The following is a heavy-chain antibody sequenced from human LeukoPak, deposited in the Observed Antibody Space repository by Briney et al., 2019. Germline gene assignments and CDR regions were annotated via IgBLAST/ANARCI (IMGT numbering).Heavy chain of an antibody. CDR3: ARDGYYGSGSHY. D-gene: IGHD3-10*01. V-gene: IGHV3-53*01. Sequence: GGSLRLSCAASGFTVSSNYMSWVRQAPGKGLEWVSVIYSGGSAYYADSVKGRFTISRDNSKNTLYLQMNSLRAEDTAVYYCARDGYYGSGSHYWGQGTLVTVSS. CDR2: IYSGGSA. J-gene: IGHJ4*02. CDR1: GFTVSSNY.